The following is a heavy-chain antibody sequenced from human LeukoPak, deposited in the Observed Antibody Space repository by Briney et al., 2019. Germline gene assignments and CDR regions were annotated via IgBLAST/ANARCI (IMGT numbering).Heavy chain of an antibody. CDR3: TKVKLGYNYYFES. J-gene: IGHJ4*02. D-gene: IGHD5-12*01. Sequence: GGSLRLSCAASGFTFDDYAMHWVRQVPGKGLEWVSLISGDGGTIYYAGSAKGRFTISRDNNKNSLYLQMDSLRTEDAALYYCTKVKLGYNYYFESWGQGTLVTVSS. V-gene: IGHV3-43*02. CDR1: GFTFDDYA. CDR2: ISGDGGTI.